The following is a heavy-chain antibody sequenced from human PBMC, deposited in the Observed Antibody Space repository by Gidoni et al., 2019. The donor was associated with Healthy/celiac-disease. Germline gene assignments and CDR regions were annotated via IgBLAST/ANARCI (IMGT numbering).Heavy chain of an antibody. V-gene: IGHV4-59*01. J-gene: IGHJ3*02. D-gene: IGHD3-16*01. CDR3: AREVGAQVVYTEGDAFDI. CDR1: GGSISSYY. Sequence: QVQLQESGPGLVKPSETLSLTCTVSGGSISSYYWSWIRQPPGKGLEWIGYIYYSGSTNYNPSLKSRVTISVDTSKNQFSLKLSSVTAADTAVYYCAREVGAQVVYTEGDAFDIWGQGTMVTVSS. CDR2: IYYSGST.